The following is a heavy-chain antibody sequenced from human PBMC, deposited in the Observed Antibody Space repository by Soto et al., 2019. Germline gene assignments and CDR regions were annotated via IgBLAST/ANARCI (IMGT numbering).Heavy chain of an antibody. CDR3: AKWGYGSGSLDY. Sequence: EVQLLESGGGLVQPGGSLRLSCAASGFTFSSYAMSWVRQAPGKGLEWVSAISGSGGSTYYADSVKGRFTISRDNSTNTLYLHMNSLRAEDTAVYYCAKWGYGSGSLDYWGHGTLVIVSS. V-gene: IGHV3-23*01. D-gene: IGHD3-10*01. CDR2: ISGSGGST. J-gene: IGHJ4*01. CDR1: GFTFSSYA.